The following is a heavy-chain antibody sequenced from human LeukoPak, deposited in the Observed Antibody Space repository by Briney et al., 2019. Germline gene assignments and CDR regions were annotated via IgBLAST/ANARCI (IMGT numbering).Heavy chain of an antibody. CDR1: GFTFSSYA. J-gene: IGHJ4*02. D-gene: IGHD3-22*01. CDR3: ARERDSSGYYPY. CDR2: ISGSGGST. V-gene: IGHV3-23*01. Sequence: GGSLRLSCAASGFTFSSYAISWVRQAPGKGLEWVSAISGSGGSTYYADSVKGRFTISRDNSKNTLYLQMNSLRAEDTAVYYCARERDSSGYYPYWGQGTLVTVSS.